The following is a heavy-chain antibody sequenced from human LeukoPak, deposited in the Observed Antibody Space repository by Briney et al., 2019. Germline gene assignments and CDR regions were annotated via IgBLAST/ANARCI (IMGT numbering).Heavy chain of an antibody. CDR2: IYYSGST. D-gene: IGHD1-26*01. Sequence: SETLSLTCTVSGGSISSSSYYWGWIRQPPGKGLEWIGSIYYSGSTYYNPSLKSRVTISVDTSKNQFSLKLSSVTAADTAVYYCARGGGATVGRYNYYYYYGMDVWGQGTTVTVSS. CDR3: ARGGGATVGRYNYYYYYGMDV. J-gene: IGHJ6*02. CDR1: GGSISSSSYY. V-gene: IGHV4-39*01.